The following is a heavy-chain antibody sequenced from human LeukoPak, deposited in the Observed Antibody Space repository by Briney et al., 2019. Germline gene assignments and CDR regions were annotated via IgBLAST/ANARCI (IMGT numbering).Heavy chain of an antibody. D-gene: IGHD2-21*02. V-gene: IGHV3-7*01. CDR2: IKQDGSEK. Sequence: GGSLRLSCAASGFTFSSYWMSWVRQAPGKGLEWVANIKQDGSEKYYVDSVKGRFTISRDNAKNSLYLQMNSLRAEDTAVYYCAGLPVPGVTTYYYYYYMDVWGKGTTVTVSS. J-gene: IGHJ6*03. CDR3: AGLPVPGVTTYYYYYYMDV. CDR1: GFTFSSYW.